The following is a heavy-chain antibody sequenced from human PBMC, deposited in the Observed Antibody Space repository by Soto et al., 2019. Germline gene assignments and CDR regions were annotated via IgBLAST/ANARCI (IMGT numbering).Heavy chain of an antibody. V-gene: IGHV3-13*01. CDR1: GFTFSSYV. CDR2: IGTAGDT. Sequence: LRLSCAASGFTFSSYVMHWVRQATGKGLEWVSAIGTAGDTYYPGSVKGRFTISRENAKNSLYLQMNSLRAGDTAVYYCARGGSGSYVDGMDVWGQGTTVTVSS. J-gene: IGHJ6*02. D-gene: IGHD1-26*01. CDR3: ARGGSGSYVDGMDV.